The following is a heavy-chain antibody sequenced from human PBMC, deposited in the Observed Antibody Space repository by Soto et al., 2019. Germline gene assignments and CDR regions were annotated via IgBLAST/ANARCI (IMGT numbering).Heavy chain of an antibody. J-gene: IGHJ5*02. V-gene: IGHV1-2*02. D-gene: IGHD2-21*02. CDR3: ASGGPIVVVTAIVYNWFDP. CDR1: GDTFTGYY. Sequence: GASVKVSCKASGDTFTGYYMHWVRQAPGQGLEWMGWINPNSGGTNYAQKFQGRVTMTRDTSISTAYMELSRLRSDDTAVYYCASGGPIVVVTAIVYNWFDPWGQGTLVTVSS. CDR2: INPNSGGT.